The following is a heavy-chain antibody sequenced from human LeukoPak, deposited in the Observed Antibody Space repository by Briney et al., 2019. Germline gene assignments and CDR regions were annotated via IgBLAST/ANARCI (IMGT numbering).Heavy chain of an antibody. CDR3: ARRDPGSGSYYAFDI. D-gene: IGHD3-10*01. CDR1: GSSISNRYY. J-gene: IGHJ3*02. CDR2: ISHSGSI. V-gene: IGHV4-38-2*02. Sequence: SETLSLTCSVSGSSISNRYYWGWIRQPPGKGLEWIGTISHSGSIYYNPSLKSRVTLSVDTSKNQFSLKLTFATAADTAVYYCARRDPGSGSYYAFDIWGQGTMVTVSS.